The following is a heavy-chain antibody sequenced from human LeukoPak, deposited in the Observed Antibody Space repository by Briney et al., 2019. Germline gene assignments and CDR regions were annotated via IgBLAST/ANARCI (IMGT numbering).Heavy chain of an antibody. CDR3: ARVNHSPLGDYSNLNRGYYYMDV. D-gene: IGHD4-11*01. CDR1: GYTFTSYY. V-gene: IGHV1-46*01. CDR2: INPSGGST. Sequence: ASVKVSCKASGYTFTSYYMHWVRQAPGQGLEWMGIINPSGGSTSYAQKFQGRVTMTRDTSTSTVYMELSSLRSEDMAVYYCARVNHSPLGDYSNLNRGYYYMDVWGKGTTVTVSS. J-gene: IGHJ6*03.